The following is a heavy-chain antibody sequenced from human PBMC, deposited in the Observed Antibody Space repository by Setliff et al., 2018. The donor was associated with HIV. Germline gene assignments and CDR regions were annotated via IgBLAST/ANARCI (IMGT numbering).Heavy chain of an antibody. D-gene: IGHD6-6*01. CDR3: ARWYGFHSSSSVLGF. CDR2: INPSGGST. Sequence: ASVKVSCKASGYTFTSYYMHWVRQAPGQGLEWMGIINPSGGSTSYAQRFQGRVTMTRDTSTSTVYMELSSLSPEDTAVYYCARWYGFHSSSSVLGFWGQGTLVTVSS. V-gene: IGHV1-46*01. J-gene: IGHJ4*02. CDR1: GYTFTSYY.